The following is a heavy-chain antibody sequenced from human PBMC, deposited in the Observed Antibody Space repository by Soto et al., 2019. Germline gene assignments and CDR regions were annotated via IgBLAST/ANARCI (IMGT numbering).Heavy chain of an antibody. Sequence: ESGGGVVQPGRSLRLSCAASGFTFSSYGMHWVRQAPGKGLEWVAVISYDGSNKYYADSVKGRFTISRDNSKNTLYLQMNSLRAEDTAVYYCAKDLLAGFYYYYYGMDVWGQGTTVTVSS. D-gene: IGHD6-19*01. CDR3: AKDLLAGFYYYYYGMDV. V-gene: IGHV3-30*18. CDR2: ISYDGSNK. J-gene: IGHJ6*02. CDR1: GFTFSSYG.